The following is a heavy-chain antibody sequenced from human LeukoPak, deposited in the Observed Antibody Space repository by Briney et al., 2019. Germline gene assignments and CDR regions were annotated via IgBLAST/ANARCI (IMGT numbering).Heavy chain of an antibody. V-gene: IGHV1-69*04. Sequence: ASVKVSCKASGGTFSSYAISWVRQAPGQGLEWMGRIIPILGIANYAQKFQGRVTITADKSTSTAYMELSSLRSEDTAVYYCARSSMVRRIHFDYWGQGTLVTVSS. CDR2: IIPILGIA. CDR3: ARSSMVRRIHFDY. D-gene: IGHD3-10*01. J-gene: IGHJ4*02. CDR1: GGTFSSYA.